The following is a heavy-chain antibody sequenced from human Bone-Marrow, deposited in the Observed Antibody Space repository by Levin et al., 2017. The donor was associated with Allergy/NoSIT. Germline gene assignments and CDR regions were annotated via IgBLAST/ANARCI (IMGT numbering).Heavy chain of an antibody. Sequence: SETLSLTCTVSGVFIRSGSYYWSWIRQPAGKGLEWIGRIYGSGTTNYNPSLQSRVTISIDTSKNQFSLKLSSVTAADTAVYFCAREGAYCSGGRCHTFDSWGQGTLVTVSS. CDR3: AREGAYCSGGRCHTFDS. CDR2: IYGSGTT. D-gene: IGHD2-15*01. CDR1: GVFIRSGSYY. J-gene: IGHJ4*02. V-gene: IGHV4-61*02.